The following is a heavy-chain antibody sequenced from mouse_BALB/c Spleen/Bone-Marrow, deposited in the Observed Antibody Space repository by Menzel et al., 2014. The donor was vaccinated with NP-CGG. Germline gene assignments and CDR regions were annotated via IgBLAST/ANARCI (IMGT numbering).Heavy chain of an antibody. CDR3: ARSPWDGFAY. D-gene: IGHD4-1*01. V-gene: IGHV3-8*02. Sequence: EVQLQQSGPSLAKPSQTLSLTCSVTGDSITSGYWNWIRKFPGNKLEYMGYISYSGSTYYNPSLKSRISITRDTSKNQYYLQLNSVTTEDTSTYYCARSPWDGFAYWGQGTLVTVSA. CDR1: GDSITSGY. CDR2: ISYSGST. J-gene: IGHJ3*01.